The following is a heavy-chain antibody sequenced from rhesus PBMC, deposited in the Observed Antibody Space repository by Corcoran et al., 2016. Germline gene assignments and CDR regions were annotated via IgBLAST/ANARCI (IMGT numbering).Heavy chain of an antibody. V-gene: IGHV4-127*01. CDR1: GYSISSGYG. CDR3: ARRTYTYYFDY. CDR2: IFGSIGST. J-gene: IGHJ4*01. Sequence: QVQLQESGPGLVKPSETLSLTCAVSGYSISSGYGWSWIRQSPGKGLEWIGHIFGSIGSTSYNPSLKSRVTISRDTSKNQFSLKLSSVTAADTAVYYCARRTYTYYFDYWGQGVLVTVSS. D-gene: IGHD1-44*01.